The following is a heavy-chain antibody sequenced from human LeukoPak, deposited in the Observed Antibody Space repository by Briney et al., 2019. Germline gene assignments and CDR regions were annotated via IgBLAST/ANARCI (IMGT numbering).Heavy chain of an antibody. V-gene: IGHV4-59*01. CDR2: IYYSGST. Sequence: SETLSLTCPVSGGSISSYYWSWIRQPPGKGLEWIGYIYYSGSTNYNPSLKSRVTISVDTSRNQFSLKLSSVTAADTAVYYCASTVRYSYGYRDYYYYMDVWGKGTTVTVSS. CDR3: ASTVRYSYGYRDYYYYMDV. D-gene: IGHD5-18*01. CDR1: GGSISSYY. J-gene: IGHJ6*03.